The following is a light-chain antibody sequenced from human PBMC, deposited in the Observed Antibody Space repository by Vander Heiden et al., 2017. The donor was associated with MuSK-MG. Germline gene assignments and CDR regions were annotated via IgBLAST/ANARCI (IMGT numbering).Light chain of an antibody. J-gene: IGKJ2*01. CDR2: WAA. Sequence: DIVMTQSPDSLAVSLGERATINCKSSQSVLYSSNNKNYVAWYQQKPGQPPKLLIYWAATRESGVPDRFSGSGSGTDFTLTISGLQAEDVAVYYCQQDYSTPYTFGQGTKLEMK. CDR3: QQDYSTPYT. CDR1: QSVLYSSNNKNY. V-gene: IGKV4-1*01.